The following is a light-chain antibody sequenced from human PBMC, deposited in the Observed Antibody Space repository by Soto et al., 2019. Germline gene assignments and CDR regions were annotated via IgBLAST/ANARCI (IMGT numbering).Light chain of an antibody. V-gene: IGLV1-47*01. J-gene: IGLJ1*01. CDR1: SSNIGSNY. Sequence: VLTQPPSASGTPGQRVTISCSGSSSNIGSNYVYWYQQVPGTAPKLLIFRNNQRPSGVPDRFSGSKSGTSASLAISGLRSEDEADYYCAAWDDSLTCYVFGTGTNVTVL. CDR3: AAWDDSLTCYV. CDR2: RNN.